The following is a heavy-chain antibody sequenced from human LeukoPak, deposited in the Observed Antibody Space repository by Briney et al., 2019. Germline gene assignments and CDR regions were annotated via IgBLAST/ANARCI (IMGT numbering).Heavy chain of an antibody. CDR3: ARGTIRGVVVTATFDY. CDR2: INPNSGGT. D-gene: IGHD2-21*02. CDR1: GYTFTGYY. Sequence: ASVKVSCKASGYTFTGYYMHWVRQAPGQGLEWMGRINPNSGGTNYAQKFQGRVTMTRDTPISTAYMELSRLRSDDTAVYYCARGTIRGVVVTATFDYWGQGTLVTVSS. J-gene: IGHJ4*02. V-gene: IGHV1-2*06.